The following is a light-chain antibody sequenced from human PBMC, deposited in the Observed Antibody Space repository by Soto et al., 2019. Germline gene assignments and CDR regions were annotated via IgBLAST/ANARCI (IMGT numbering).Light chain of an antibody. CDR2: GNS. J-gene: IGLJ2*01. CDR3: QSYDSGLSGVV. Sequence: QAVLTQPPSVSGAPGQRVTISCTGSSSNIGARYDVHWYQQLPGTAPKLLIYGNSNRPSGVPDRFSGSKSGTSASLAITGLQAEDEADYYCQSYDSGLSGVVFGGGTKVTVL. CDR1: SSNIGARYD. V-gene: IGLV1-40*01.